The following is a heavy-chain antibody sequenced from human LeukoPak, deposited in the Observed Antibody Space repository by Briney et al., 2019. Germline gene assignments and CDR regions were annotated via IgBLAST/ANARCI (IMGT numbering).Heavy chain of an antibody. CDR2: INHSGST. V-gene: IGHV4-34*01. CDR3: ARGGGDYGGYYFDY. Sequence: PSETLSLTCAVYGGSFSGYYWSWIRQPPGKGLEWIGEINHSGSTNYNPSLKSRVTISVDTSKNQFSLKLSSVTAADTAVYYCARGGGDYGGYYFDYWGQGTLVTVSS. CDR1: GGSFSGYY. J-gene: IGHJ4*02. D-gene: IGHD4-17*01.